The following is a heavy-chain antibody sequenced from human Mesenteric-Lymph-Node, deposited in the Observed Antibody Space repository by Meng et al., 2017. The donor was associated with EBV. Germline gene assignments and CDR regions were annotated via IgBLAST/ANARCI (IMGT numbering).Heavy chain of an antibody. V-gene: IGHV4-4*02. CDR1: GGSTTRTIW. Sequence: VPLQVQGAGVGNASGTPALSCSFSGGSTTRTIWWNWVRQAPETGLEWIGEIYHSGRNNCKPSLQSRVTMSVDKSQNHFSLKLTSVTAADTAVDYCAGSSDISGYYGGLDYWGQGILVTVSS. J-gene: IGHJ4*02. D-gene: IGHD3-22*01. CDR3: AGSSDISGYYGGLDY. CDR2: IYHSGRN.